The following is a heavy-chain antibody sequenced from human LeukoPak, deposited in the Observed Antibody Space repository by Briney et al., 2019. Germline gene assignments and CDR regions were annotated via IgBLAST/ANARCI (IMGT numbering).Heavy chain of an antibody. CDR2: INHSGST. D-gene: IGHD6-19*01. CDR1: GGSFSGYY. CDR3: ARSPGIAVAGTFGFWLTKDFDY. V-gene: IGHV4-34*01. Sequence: SETLSLTCAVYGGSFSGYYWSWIRQPPGKGLEWIGEINHSGSTNYNPSLKSRVTISVDTSKNQFSLKLSSVTAADTAVYYCARSPGIAVAGTFGFWLTKDFDYWGQGTLVTVSS. J-gene: IGHJ4*02.